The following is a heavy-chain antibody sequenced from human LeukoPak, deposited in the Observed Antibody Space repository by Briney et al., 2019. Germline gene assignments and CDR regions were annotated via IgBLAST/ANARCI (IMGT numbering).Heavy chain of an antibody. Sequence: GSLRLSCAASGFTFSSYAMSWVRQPPGKGLGWIGEINHSGSTNYNPSLKSRVTISVDTSKNQFSLKLSSVTAADTAVYYCARGLRGYRPWGQGTLVTVSS. CDR1: GFTFSSYA. J-gene: IGHJ5*02. D-gene: IGHD5-18*01. CDR2: INHSGST. V-gene: IGHV4-34*01. CDR3: ARGLRGYRP.